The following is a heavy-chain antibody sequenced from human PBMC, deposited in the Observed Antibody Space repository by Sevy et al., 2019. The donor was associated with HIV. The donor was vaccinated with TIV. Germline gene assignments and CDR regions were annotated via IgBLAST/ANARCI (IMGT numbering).Heavy chain of an antibody. CDR3: ARGATVTTIFDY. CDR1: GGSISSYY. J-gene: IGHJ4*02. V-gene: IGHV4-4*07. CDR2: IYTSGST. D-gene: IGHD4-17*01. Sequence: SETLSLTCTVSGGSISSYYWSWIRQPAGKGLEWIGRIYTSGSTNYNPSLKSRVTISVYTSKNQFSLKLSSVTAADTAVYYCARGATVTTIFDYWGQGTLVTVSS.